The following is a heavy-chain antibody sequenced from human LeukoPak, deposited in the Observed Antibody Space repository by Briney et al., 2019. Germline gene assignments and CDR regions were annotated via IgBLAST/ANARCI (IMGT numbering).Heavy chain of an antibody. CDR3: ASNGDPYYFDY. V-gene: IGHV3-48*02. D-gene: IGHD7-27*01. CDR1: RFXFSTYN. J-gene: IGHJ4*02. Sequence: GGSLRLSCAASRFXFSTYNINWIRQAPGKGLEWVSYISSDSRTIYYAGSVKGRFTISRDNAKNSLYLQMNSLRDDDTAVYYCASNGDPYYFDYWGQGTLVTVSS. CDR2: ISSDSRTI.